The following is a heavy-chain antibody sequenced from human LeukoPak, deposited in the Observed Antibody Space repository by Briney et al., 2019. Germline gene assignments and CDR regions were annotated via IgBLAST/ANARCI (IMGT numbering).Heavy chain of an antibody. CDR3: ARAGWYTLDN. CDR2: ICTSGST. V-gene: IGHV4-61*02. D-gene: IGHD2-15*01. CDR1: GGSISSGSYY. J-gene: IGHJ4*02. Sequence: SETLSLTCTVSGGSISSGSYYWSWIRQPAGKGLEWIGRICTSGSTNYNPSLKSRVTISVDTSKNQFSLKLSSVTAADTAVYYCARAGWYTLDNWGQGTLVTVSS.